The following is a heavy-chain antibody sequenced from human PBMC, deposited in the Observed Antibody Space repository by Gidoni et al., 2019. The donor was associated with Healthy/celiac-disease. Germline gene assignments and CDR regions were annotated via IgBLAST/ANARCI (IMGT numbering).Heavy chain of an antibody. D-gene: IGHD2-15*01. CDR2: IYYSGST. Sequence: QVQLQESVPGLVKPSETLSLTCTVSGGSISRYYWQVWIRQPPGKGLEWIGYIYYSGSTNYNPSLKSRVTISVDTSKNQFSLKLSSVTAADTAVYYCARGFGLLGFDSAYFDYWGQGTLVTVSS. CDR1: GGSISRYY. V-gene: IGHV4-59*01. J-gene: IGHJ4*02. CDR3: ARGFGLLGFDSAYFDY.